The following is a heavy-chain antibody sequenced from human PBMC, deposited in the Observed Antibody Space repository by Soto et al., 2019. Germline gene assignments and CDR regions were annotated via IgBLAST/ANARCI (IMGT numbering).Heavy chain of an antibody. Sequence: ASVKVSCKASGGTFSSYAISWVRQAPGQGLEWMGGIIPIFGTANYAQKFQGRVTITADESTSTAYMELSSLRSEDTAVYYCARGLGDCSSTSCYDYYYYGMDVWGQGTTVTVSS. CDR2: IIPIFGTA. J-gene: IGHJ6*02. D-gene: IGHD2-2*01. CDR3: ARGLGDCSSTSCYDYYYYGMDV. CDR1: GGTFSSYA. V-gene: IGHV1-69*13.